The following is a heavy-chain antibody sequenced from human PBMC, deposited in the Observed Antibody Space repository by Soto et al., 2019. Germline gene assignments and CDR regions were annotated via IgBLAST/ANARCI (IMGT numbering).Heavy chain of an antibody. J-gene: IGHJ5*02. V-gene: IGHV4-31*03. CDR1: GGSISSGGYY. CDR2: IYYSGST. CDR3: ARALILVRGVSLYWFDP. Sequence: SETLCLTCTVSGGSISSGGYYWSWLRQHPGKGLEWIGYIYYSGSTYYNPSLKSRVTISVDTSKNQFSLKLSSVTAADTAVYYCARALILVRGVSLYWFDPWGQGTLVTVSS. D-gene: IGHD3-10*01.